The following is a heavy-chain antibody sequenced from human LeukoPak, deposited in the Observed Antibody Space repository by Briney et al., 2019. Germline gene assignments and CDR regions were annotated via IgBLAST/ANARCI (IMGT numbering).Heavy chain of an antibody. CDR2: IYTSGST. CDR1: GGSISSGSYY. CDR3: ASLTISPAYGMDV. D-gene: IGHD3-3*01. V-gene: IGHV4-61*02. J-gene: IGHJ6*02. Sequence: SQTLSLTCTVSGGSISSGSYYWSCIRQPAGKGLEWIGRIYTSGSTNYNPSLKSRVTISVDTSKNQFSLKLSSVTAADTAVYYCASLTISPAYGMDVWGQGTTVTVSS.